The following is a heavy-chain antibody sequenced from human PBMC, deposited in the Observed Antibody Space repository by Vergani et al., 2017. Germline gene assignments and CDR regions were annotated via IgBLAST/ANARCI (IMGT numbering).Heavy chain of an antibody. D-gene: IGHD4-17*01. CDR1: GFTFSSYA. CDR2: ISGSGGST. CDR3: AKIEYGDYVSSYY. J-gene: IGHJ4*02. V-gene: IGHV3-23*04. Sequence: EVQLVESGGGVVQPGGSLRLSCAASGFTFSSYAMSWVRQAPGKGLEWVSAISGSGGSTYYADSVKGRFTISRDNSKNTLYLQMNSLRAEDTGVYYCAKIEYGDYVSSYYWGQGTLVTVSS.